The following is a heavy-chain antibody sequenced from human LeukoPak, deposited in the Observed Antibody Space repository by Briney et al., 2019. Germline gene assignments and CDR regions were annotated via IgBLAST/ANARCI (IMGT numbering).Heavy chain of an antibody. D-gene: IGHD3-10*01. CDR3: ARENYYGSGSYCPYFDY. V-gene: IGHV4-61*02. CDR2: IYTSGST. CDR1: GGSISSGSYY. Sequence: PSETLSLTCTVSGGSISSGSYYWSWIRQPAGKGLEWIGRIYTSGSTNYNPSLKSRVTISVDTSKNQFSLKLSSVTAADTAVYYCARENYYGSGSYCPYFDYWGQGTLVTVSS. J-gene: IGHJ4*02.